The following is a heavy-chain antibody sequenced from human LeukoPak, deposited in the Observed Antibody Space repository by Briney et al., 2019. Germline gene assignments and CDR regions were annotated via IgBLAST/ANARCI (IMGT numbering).Heavy chain of an antibody. D-gene: IGHD5-12*01. CDR2: ISSSSDSI. V-gene: IGHV3-48*04. CDR1: GFTFSTYG. J-gene: IGHJ4*02. Sequence: GGSLRLSCAASGFTFSTYGMIWVRQAPGKGLEWLSYISSSSDSIKYADSVKGRFTSSRDNAKNSLYLQMNSLRAEDTAVYYCAKSRIGFSGQLDHWPQGALITVSS. CDR3: AKSRIGFSGQLDH.